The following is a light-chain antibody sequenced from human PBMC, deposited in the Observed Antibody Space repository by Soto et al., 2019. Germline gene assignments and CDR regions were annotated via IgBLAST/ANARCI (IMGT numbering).Light chain of an antibody. J-gene: IGKJ1*01. V-gene: IGKV3D-20*01. Sequence: EIVLTQSPATLSVSPGERVTLSCGASQRVRDNYVAWYQQRPGLAPRLLIFDVSTRATGIPDRFSGSGSGTDFTLTINRVEPEDSAVYFCQQSGASPRTFGQGTKLEI. CDR2: DVS. CDR3: QQSGASPRT. CDR1: QRVRDNY.